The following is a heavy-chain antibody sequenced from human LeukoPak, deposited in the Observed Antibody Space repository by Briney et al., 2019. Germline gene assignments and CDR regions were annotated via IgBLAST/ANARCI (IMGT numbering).Heavy chain of an antibody. Sequence: ASVEVSCKASGYTFTSYGISWVRQAPGQGLEWMGWISAYNGNTNYAQKLQGRVTMTTDTSTSTACMELRSLRSDDTAVYYCARDYPQQLTLFDYWGQGTLVTVSS. CDR3: ARDYPQQLTLFDY. V-gene: IGHV1-18*01. CDR1: GYTFTSYG. J-gene: IGHJ4*02. CDR2: ISAYNGNT. D-gene: IGHD6-13*01.